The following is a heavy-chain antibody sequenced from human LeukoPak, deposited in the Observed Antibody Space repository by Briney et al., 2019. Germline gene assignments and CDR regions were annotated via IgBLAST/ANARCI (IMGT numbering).Heavy chain of an antibody. J-gene: IGHJ3*02. CDR1: GGTFSSYA. CDR3: ARGGLRGSAFDI. CDR2: IIPIFGTA. Sequence: SVKVSCKASGGTFSSYAISWVRQAPGQGLEWMGGIIPIFGTANYAQKFQGRVTITADESTSTAYMELSRLRSDDTAVYYCARGGLRGSAFDIWGQGTMVTVSS. D-gene: IGHD3-16*01. V-gene: IGHV1-69*01.